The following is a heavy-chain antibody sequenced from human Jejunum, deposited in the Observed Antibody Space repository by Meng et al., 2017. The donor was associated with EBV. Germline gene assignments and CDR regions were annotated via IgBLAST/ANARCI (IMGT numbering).Heavy chain of an antibody. CDR3: AKRMPGTGFDY. Sequence: LEESGPGLVKPSDPLSLPCAVSGYSMSNSNWWGWIRQPPGKGLEWIGYIYYTGTTYYNPSLKSRVTMSIDTSKNHFSLKLTSVTTMDTAVYYCAKRMPGTGFDYWGQGTLVTVSS. CDR2: IYYTGTT. V-gene: IGHV4-28*01. CDR1: GYSMSNSNW. J-gene: IGHJ4*02. D-gene: IGHD1-1*01.